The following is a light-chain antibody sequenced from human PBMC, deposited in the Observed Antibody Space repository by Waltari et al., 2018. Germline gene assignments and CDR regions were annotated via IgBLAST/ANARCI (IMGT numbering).Light chain of an antibody. CDR2: AAS. CDR1: QGISSY. V-gene: IGKV1-9*01. J-gene: IGKJ2*01. Sequence: IQLTQSPSSLSASVGDRITITCRASQGISSYLVWYQQKPGKAPKLLIYAASTLQSGVPSRFSGSGSGTDFTLTISSLQPEDFATYYCQQLNSYPFGQGTKLEIK. CDR3: QQLNSYP.